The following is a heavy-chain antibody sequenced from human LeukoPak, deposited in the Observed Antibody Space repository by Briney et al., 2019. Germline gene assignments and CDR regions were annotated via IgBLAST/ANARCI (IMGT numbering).Heavy chain of an antibody. CDR1: GFTFDAFA. CDR2: ISWNSGSI. D-gene: IGHD6-19*01. J-gene: IGHJ4*02. V-gene: IGHV3-9*01. Sequence: PGGSLRLSCAASGFTFDAFAMHWVRQAPGKGLEWVSGISWNSGSIGYADSVKGRFTISRDNAKNSLYLQMNSLRAEDTALYYCAKAAGYGSGWFLDYWGQGTLVTVSS. CDR3: AKAAGYGSGWFLDY.